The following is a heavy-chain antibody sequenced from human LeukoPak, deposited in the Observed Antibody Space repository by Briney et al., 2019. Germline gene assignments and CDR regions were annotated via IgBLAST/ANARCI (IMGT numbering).Heavy chain of an antibody. V-gene: IGHV3-33*01. CDR2: IWYDGHNN. J-gene: IGHJ4*02. D-gene: IGHD2-21*01. CDR3: AREWGLIAVAGGPGY. Sequence: GGSLRLSCVASGFTFSKYGMHWVRQALGKGLQWLAIIWYDGHNNYYADSVKGRFTISRDNSKNTLFLEMNDLKAEDTAVYYCAREWGLIAVAGGPGYWGQGTLVTVSS. CDR1: GFTFSKYG.